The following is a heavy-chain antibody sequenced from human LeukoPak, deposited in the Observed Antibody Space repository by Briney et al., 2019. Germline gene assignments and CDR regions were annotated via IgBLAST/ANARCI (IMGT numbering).Heavy chain of an antibody. Sequence: GGSLRLSCATSGFTFGRYWMHWVRQAPGKGLEWVSSINWNGGITGYADSVKGRFTISRDNGKNSLYLQMNSLRAEDTALYYCARVYSGSFSPFDYWGQGTLVTVSS. CDR3: ARVYSGSFSPFDY. CDR1: GFTFGRYW. CDR2: INWNGGIT. J-gene: IGHJ4*02. D-gene: IGHD1-26*01. V-gene: IGHV3-20*04.